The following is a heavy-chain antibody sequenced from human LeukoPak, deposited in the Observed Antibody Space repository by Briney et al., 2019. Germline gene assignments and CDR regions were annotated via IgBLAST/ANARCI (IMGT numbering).Heavy chain of an antibody. J-gene: IGHJ3*02. CDR2: ISSSGSTI. CDR3: ARSDDYGDYAHAFDI. D-gene: IGHD4-17*01. CDR1: GFTFSDYY. V-gene: IGHV3-11*01. Sequence: PGGSLRLSCAASGFTFSDYYMSWIRQAPGKGLEWVSYISSSGSTIYYADSVKGRFTISRDNAKNSLYLQMNSLRAEDTAVYYCARSDDYGDYAHAFDIWGQGTMVTVSS.